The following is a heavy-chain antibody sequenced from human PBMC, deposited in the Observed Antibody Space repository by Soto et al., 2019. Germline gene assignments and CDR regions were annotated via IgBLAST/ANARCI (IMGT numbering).Heavy chain of an antibody. D-gene: IGHD4-17*01. V-gene: IGHV1-69*06. CDR3: ARDLILDDYGDSEGFDY. CDR1: GGTFSSYA. J-gene: IGHJ4*02. Sequence: SVKVSCKASGGTFSSYAISWVRQAPGQGLEWMGGIIPIFGTANYAQKFQGRVTITADTSTSTAYMELSSLRSDDTAVYYCARDLILDDYGDSEGFDYWGQGTLVTVSS. CDR2: IIPIFGTA.